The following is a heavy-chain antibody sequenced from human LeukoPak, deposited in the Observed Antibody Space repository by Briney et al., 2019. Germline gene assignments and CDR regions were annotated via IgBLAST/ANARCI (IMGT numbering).Heavy chain of an antibody. D-gene: IGHD4-17*01. CDR3: VSRGDYYYIDD. CDR2: ISYDGSNK. V-gene: IGHV3-30*03. CDR1: GFTFSSYG. J-gene: IGHJ4*02. Sequence: GGSLRLSCAASGFTFSSYGMHWVRQAPGKGLEWVAVISYDGSNKYYADSVKGRFTISRDNSKNTLYLQMNSLRAEDTAVYYCVSRGDYYYIDDRGQGTLVTVSS.